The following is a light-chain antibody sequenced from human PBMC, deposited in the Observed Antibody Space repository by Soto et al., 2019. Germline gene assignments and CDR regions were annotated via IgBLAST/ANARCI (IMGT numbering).Light chain of an antibody. V-gene: IGKV3-15*01. J-gene: IGKJ1*01. Sequence: EIVMTQSPVTLSVSPGERATLSCRASQSVSSNLAWYQQKPGQAPRLLTYGASNRATGIPARFSGTGSGTEFTLTISRLQSEDFTVYXXXXXXXXXXXXVXQGTKVDIK. CDR2: GAS. CDR3: XXXXXXXXXX. CDR1: QSVSSN.